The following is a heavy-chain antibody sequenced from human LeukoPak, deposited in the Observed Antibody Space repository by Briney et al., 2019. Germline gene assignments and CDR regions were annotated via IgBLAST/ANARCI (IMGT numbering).Heavy chain of an antibody. V-gene: IGHV3-53*01. CDR2: IYSGGST. D-gene: IGHD3-10*01. CDR1: GFTFSNYA. J-gene: IGHJ3*02. Sequence: PGTSLRLSCAASGFTFSNYAMHWVRQAPGKGLEWVSVIYSGGSTYYADSVKGRFTISGDKSKNTLYLQMNNLRAEDTAVYYCARESPTVRDAFDIWGQGTMVTVSS. CDR3: ARESPTVRDAFDI.